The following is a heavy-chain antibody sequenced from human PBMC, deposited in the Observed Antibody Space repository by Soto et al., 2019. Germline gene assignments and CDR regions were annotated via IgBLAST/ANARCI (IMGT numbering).Heavy chain of an antibody. V-gene: IGHV3-23*01. CDR1: GFTFSSYA. CDR3: AKYGGYYSDSSGYYAFDT. J-gene: IGHJ3*02. CDR2: ISGSGGST. D-gene: IGHD3-22*01. Sequence: LSCAASGFTFSSYAMSWVRQAPGKGLEWVSAISGSGGSTYYADSVKGRFTISRDNSKNTLYLQMNSLRAEDTAVYYCAKYGGYYSDSSGYYAFDTWGQGTTVPVSS.